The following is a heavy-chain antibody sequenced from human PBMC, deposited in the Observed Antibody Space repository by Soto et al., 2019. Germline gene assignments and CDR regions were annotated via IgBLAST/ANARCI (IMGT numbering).Heavy chain of an antibody. CDR3: ARTEYNTAWQFGMDV. V-gene: IGHV3-33*01. Sequence: QVQLVESGGGVVQPGGSLRLSCAASGFTFSDYGMHWVRQAPGKGLEWVALIWHDGSKKYYADSVKGRLTISRDTSKNTLYLEMKSLRADDTAVYYCARTEYNTAWQFGMDVWGQGTAVTVSS. D-gene: IGHD1-1*01. CDR1: GFTFSDYG. J-gene: IGHJ6*02. CDR2: IWHDGSKK.